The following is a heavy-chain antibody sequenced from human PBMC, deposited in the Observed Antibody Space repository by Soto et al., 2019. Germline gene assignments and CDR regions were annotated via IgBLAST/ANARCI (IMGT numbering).Heavy chain of an antibody. CDR3: ARYRRRPLVYYYGMDV. CDR1: GGSFSGYY. J-gene: IGHJ6*02. V-gene: IGHV4-34*01. Sequence: SETLSLTCAVYGGSFSGYYWSWIRQPPGKGLEWIGEINHSGSTNYNPSLKSRVTISVDTSKNQFSLKLSSVTAADTAVYYCARYRRRPLVYYYGMDVWGQGTTVTVSS. D-gene: IGHD2-8*02. CDR2: INHSGST.